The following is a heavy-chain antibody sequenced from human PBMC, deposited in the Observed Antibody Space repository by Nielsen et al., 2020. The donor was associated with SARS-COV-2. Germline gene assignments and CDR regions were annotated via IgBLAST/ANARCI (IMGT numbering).Heavy chain of an antibody. CDR1: GYTFTGYY. Sequence: ASVKVSCKASGYTFTGYYMHWVRQAPGQGLEWMGWINPNSGGTNYAQKFQGWVTMTRDTSISTAYMELSRLRSDDTAVYYCAREQWLVAQGNYYYGMDVWGQGTTVTVSS. D-gene: IGHD6-19*01. CDR2: INPNSGGT. CDR3: AREQWLVAQGNYYYGMDV. J-gene: IGHJ6*02. V-gene: IGHV1-2*04.